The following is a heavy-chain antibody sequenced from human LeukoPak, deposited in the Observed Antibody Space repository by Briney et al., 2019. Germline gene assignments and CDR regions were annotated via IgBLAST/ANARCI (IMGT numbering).Heavy chain of an antibody. CDR3: ARDPRTVGYSRGWSTSNWFDP. J-gene: IGHJ5*02. CDR1: GGSISSGGYY. CDR2: IYYSGST. D-gene: IGHD6-19*01. V-gene: IGHV4-31*03. Sequence: SQTLSLTCTVSGGSISSGGYYWSWIRQHPGKGLEWIGYIYYSGSTYYNPSLKSRVTISVDTSKNQFSLKLSSVTAADTAVYYCARDPRTVGYSRGWSTSNWFDPWGQGTLVTVSS.